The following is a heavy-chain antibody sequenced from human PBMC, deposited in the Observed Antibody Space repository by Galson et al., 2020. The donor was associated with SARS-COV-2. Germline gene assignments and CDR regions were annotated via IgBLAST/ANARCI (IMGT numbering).Heavy chain of an antibody. CDR3: AGGYNYGYGYYYMDV. J-gene: IGHJ6*03. D-gene: IGHD5-18*01. V-gene: IGHV3-11*01. CDR2: ISSSGSTI. CDR1: FSDYY. Sequence: FSDYYMNWIRQAPGKGLEWVSYISSSGSTIYYADSVKGRFTISRDNAKNSLYLQMNSLRAEDTAVYYCAGGYNYGYGYYYMDVWGKGATVTVSS.